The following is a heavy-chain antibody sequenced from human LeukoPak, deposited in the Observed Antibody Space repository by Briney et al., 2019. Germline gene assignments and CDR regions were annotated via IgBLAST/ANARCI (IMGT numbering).Heavy chain of an antibody. CDR1: RYTFTDYY. CDR3: ARWMATVTTPDY. CDR2: INPNSGGT. V-gene: IGHV1-2*02. Sequence: EASVKVSCKASRYTFTDYYMHWVRQAPGQGLEWMGWINPNSGGTNYAQKFQGRVTMTRDTSISTAYMELSRLRSDDTAVYYCARWMATVTTPDYWGQGNLVTVSS. D-gene: IGHD4-11*01. J-gene: IGHJ4*02.